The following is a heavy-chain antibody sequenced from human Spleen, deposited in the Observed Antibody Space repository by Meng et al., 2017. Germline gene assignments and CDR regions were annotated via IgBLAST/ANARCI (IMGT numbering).Heavy chain of an antibody. CDR1: VFPFSTYA. Sequence: VQLLESGGGLVQPGGSLILSCAASVFPFSTYALSWVRQAPGKGLAWVSSINGSSTYTYYADSVKGRFTISRDNSKNTLYLQMNSLRAEDTAIYYCAKEVRGGNYQYWGQGTLVTVSS. D-gene: IGHD4-23*01. CDR3: AKEVRGGNYQY. V-gene: IGHV3-23*01. CDR2: INGSSTYT. J-gene: IGHJ4*02.